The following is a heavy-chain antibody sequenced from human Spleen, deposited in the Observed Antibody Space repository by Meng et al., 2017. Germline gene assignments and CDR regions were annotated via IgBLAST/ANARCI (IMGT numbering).Heavy chain of an antibody. CDR1: GGTFSSYA. CDR2: IIPIFCTA. V-gene: IGHV1-69*05. CDR3: ARVTRGKYYYYGMDV. J-gene: IGHJ6*02. Sequence: SVHVSCKASGGTFSSYAISWVRQAPGQGLEWVGGIIPIFCTANYAQKFQGRFTITTDESTCTAYMERRSLRSEDTAVYYCARVTRGKYYYYGMDVWGQGTTVTVSS. D-gene: IGHD4-23*01.